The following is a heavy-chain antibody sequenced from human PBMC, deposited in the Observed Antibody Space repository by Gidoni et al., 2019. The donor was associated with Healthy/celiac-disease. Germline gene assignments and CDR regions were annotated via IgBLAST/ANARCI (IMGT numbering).Heavy chain of an antibody. Sequence: QVQLVQSGAAVKKPGSSVKVSCKASGGTFSSYALSWVRQAPGQGLEWMGRIIPILGIANYAQKFQGRVTITADKSTSTAYMELSSLRSEDTAVYYCARDESIAVAGILWYWGQGTLVTVSS. CDR3: ARDESIAVAGILWY. V-gene: IGHV1-69*04. CDR2: IIPILGIA. CDR1: GGTFSSYA. D-gene: IGHD6-19*01. J-gene: IGHJ4*02.